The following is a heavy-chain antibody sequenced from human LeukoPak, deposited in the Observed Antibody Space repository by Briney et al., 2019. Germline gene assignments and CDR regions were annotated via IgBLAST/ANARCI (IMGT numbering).Heavy chain of an antibody. CDR1: GFTFSSYA. J-gene: IGHJ4*02. D-gene: IGHD6-19*01. CDR3: AGGAQWLVHYYFDY. Sequence: GGSLRLSCAASGFTFSSYAMHWVRQAPGKGLEWVAVISYDGSNKYYADSVKGRFTISRDNSKNTLYLQMNSLRAEDTAVYYCAGGAQWLVHYYFDYWGQGTLVTVSS. CDR2: ISYDGSNK. V-gene: IGHV3-30-3*01.